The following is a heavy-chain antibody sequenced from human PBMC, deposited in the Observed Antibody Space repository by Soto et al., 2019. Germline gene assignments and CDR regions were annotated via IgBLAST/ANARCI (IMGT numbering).Heavy chain of an antibody. CDR3: ARDSARTFDY. CDR2: IDNDGST. V-gene: IGHV3-74*01. D-gene: IGHD3-10*01. J-gene: IGHJ4*02. Sequence: DVQLVESGGDLVQPGGSLRLSCAGSGFRFSAYWIHWVRQVPGKGLFWVSRIDNDGSTTYAEAVKCRFTISRDNAKNTVYLQMNSLRAEDTAVYYCARDSARTFDYWGQGTLVSVSS. CDR1: GFRFSAYW.